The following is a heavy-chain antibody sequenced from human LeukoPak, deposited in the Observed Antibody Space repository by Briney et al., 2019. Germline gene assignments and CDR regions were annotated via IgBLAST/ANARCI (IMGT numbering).Heavy chain of an antibody. J-gene: IGHJ4*02. CDR1: GGSISSFY. CDR3: ARYRNYDFWSGYDK. D-gene: IGHD3-3*01. V-gene: IGHV4-59*08. Sequence: SETLSLTCTVSGGSISSFYWSWIRQPPGKGLEWIGYIYYSGTTNYNPSLKSRVTISVDTSKNQFSLRLNSVTAADTAMYYCARYRNYDFWSGYDKWGQGTLVTVSS. CDR2: IYYSGTT.